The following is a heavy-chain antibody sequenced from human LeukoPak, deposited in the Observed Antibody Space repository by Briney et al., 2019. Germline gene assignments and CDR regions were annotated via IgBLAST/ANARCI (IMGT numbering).Heavy chain of an antibody. V-gene: IGHV6-1*01. CDR2: TYYRSKWYN. D-gene: IGHD3-22*01. J-gene: IGHJ3*02. Sequence: SQTLSLTCAISGDSVSSNSAAWNWIRQSPSRGLEWLGRTYYRSKWYNDYAVSVKSRITINPDTSKNQFSLQLSSVTAADTAVYYCARLLYYYDSSGRLVGAFDIWGQGTMVTVSS. CDR3: ARLLYYYDSSGRLVGAFDI. CDR1: GDSVSSNSAA.